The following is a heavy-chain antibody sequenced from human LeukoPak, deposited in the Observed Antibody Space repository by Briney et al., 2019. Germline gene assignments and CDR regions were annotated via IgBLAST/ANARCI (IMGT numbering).Heavy chain of an antibody. CDR3: ATAMITVTTELDY. V-gene: IGHV3-23*01. J-gene: IGHJ4*02. CDR1: GFTLSSYG. Sequence: GGSLRLSCAASGFTLSSYGMTWVRQAPGKELEWVSDISAGAGSTYYADSVKGRFTISSDNSKNTLYLQMNSLRAEDTAVYYCATAMITVTTELDYWGQGILVTVSS. D-gene: IGHD4-11*01. CDR2: ISAGAGST.